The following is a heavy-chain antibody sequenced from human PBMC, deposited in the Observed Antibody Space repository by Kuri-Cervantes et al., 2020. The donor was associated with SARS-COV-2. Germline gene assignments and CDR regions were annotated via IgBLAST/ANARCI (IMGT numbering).Heavy chain of an antibody. Sequence: SVKVSCKASGGTFSSYAISWVRQAPGQGLEWMGGIIPIFGTANYAQKFQGRVTITTDESTSTAYMELSSLRSEDTAVNYCARAGEEEYYDFWSGYYHFDYWGQGTLVTVSS. D-gene: IGHD3-3*01. V-gene: IGHV1-69*05. CDR2: IIPIFGTA. J-gene: IGHJ4*02. CDR1: GGTFSSYA. CDR3: ARAGEEEYYDFWSGYYHFDY.